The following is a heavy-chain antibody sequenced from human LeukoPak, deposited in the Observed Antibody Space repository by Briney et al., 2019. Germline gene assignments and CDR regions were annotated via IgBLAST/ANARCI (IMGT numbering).Heavy chain of an antibody. V-gene: IGHV3-53*01. J-gene: IGHJ3*02. Sequence: TGGSLRLSCAASGFTVSSYYMSWVRQAPGKGLEWVSVIYIGGSTYYADSVKGRFTISRDKSKNTLFLQMNSLRAEDTAVYYCAREQWLVSGVIWGQGTMVTVSS. D-gene: IGHD6-19*01. CDR3: AREQWLVSGVI. CDR1: GFTVSSYY. CDR2: IYIGGST.